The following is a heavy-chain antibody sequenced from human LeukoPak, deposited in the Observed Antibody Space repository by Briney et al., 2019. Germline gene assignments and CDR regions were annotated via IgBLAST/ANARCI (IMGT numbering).Heavy chain of an antibody. Sequence: GGSLRLSCAASGFTFNSYSMNWVRQAPGKGLEWVSSISSSSSYIYYADSVKGRFTISRDNAKNSLYLQMNSLRAEDTAVYYCAREPTILCGSSTSCYSYYYYMDVWGKGTTVTVSS. CDR1: GFTFNSYS. CDR2: ISSSSSYI. V-gene: IGHV3-21*01. CDR3: AREPTILCGSSTSCYSYYYYMDV. J-gene: IGHJ6*03. D-gene: IGHD2-2*01.